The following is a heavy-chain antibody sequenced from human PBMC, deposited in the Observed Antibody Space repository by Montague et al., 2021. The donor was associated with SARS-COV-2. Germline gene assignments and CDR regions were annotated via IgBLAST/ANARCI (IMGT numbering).Heavy chain of an antibody. CDR3: ARNRAGYDSGGYNWFDP. J-gene: IGHJ5*02. Sequence: SETLSLTCTVSGASFHPSYWSWIRQPPGQGLEWIGYIHTSGTTNYKPSLRSRITMSVDTSKNDFSLRLRSVTAADTAVYYCARNRAGYDSGGYNWFDPWGQGTLVTVSS. CDR1: GASFHPSY. CDR2: IHTSGTT. V-gene: IGHV4-4*09. D-gene: IGHD5-12*01.